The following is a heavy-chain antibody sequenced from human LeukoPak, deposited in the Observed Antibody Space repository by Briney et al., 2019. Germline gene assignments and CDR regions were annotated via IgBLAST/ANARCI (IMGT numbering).Heavy chain of an antibody. Sequence: PSETLSLTCTVSGGSISSYYWSWIRQPPGKGLEWIGYISYSGTTNYNPSLKSRVTISVAPSKNQFSLKLRSVSAPDTAVYYCARDRGNYFDYWGQGTLVTVSS. CDR3: ARDRGNYFDY. CDR1: GGSISSYY. V-gene: IGHV4-59*13. CDR2: ISYSGTT. D-gene: IGHD6-13*01. J-gene: IGHJ4*02.